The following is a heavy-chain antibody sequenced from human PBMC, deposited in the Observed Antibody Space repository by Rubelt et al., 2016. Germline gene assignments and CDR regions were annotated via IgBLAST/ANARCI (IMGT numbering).Heavy chain of an antibody. Sequence: QVQLQQWGAGLLKPSETLSLTCAVYGGSFSGYYWSWIRQPPGKGLEWIGEINHSGSTNYNPSLKSRVTISVDTSKNQFSLKLSSVTAADTAVYYCARVRAAAGFYWYFDLWGRGTLVTVSS. J-gene: IGHJ2*01. V-gene: IGHV4-34*01. D-gene: IGHD6-13*01. CDR2: INHSGST. CDR1: GGSFSGYY. CDR3: ARVRAAAGFYWYFDL.